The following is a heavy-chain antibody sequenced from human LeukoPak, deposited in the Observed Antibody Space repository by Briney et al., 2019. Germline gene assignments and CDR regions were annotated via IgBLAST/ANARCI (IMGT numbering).Heavy chain of an antibody. Sequence: GASVKVSCKPSGYSFTGYYMHWVRQAPGQGLEWMGWINPNNGATNYAQKSQGRVTMTRDTSISTAYMELSRLGSDDTAVYYCVPARLRGWYFDLWGRGTLVTVSS. J-gene: IGHJ2*01. CDR2: INPNNGAT. D-gene: IGHD3-16*01. V-gene: IGHV1-2*02. CDR1: GYSFTGYY. CDR3: VPARLRGWYFDL.